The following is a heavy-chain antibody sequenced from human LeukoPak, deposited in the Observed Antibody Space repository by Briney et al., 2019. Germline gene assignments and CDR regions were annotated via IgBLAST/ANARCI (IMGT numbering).Heavy chain of an antibody. CDR2: IYTSGST. CDR1: GGSISSYY. D-gene: IGHD3-9*01. CDR3: AREEGMYYDILTGPGINWYFDL. J-gene: IGHJ2*01. Sequence: SETLSLTCTVSGGSISSYYWSRIRQPAGKGLEWIGRIYTSGSTNYNPSLKSRVTMSVDTSKNQFSLKLSSVTAADTAVYYCAREEGMYYDILTGPGINWYFDLWGRGTLVTVSS. V-gene: IGHV4-4*07.